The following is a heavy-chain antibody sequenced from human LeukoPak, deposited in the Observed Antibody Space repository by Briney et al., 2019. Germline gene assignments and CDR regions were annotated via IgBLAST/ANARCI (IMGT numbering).Heavy chain of an antibody. CDR2: ISSSSSTI. CDR3: AREEVVPAAGAFDY. V-gene: IGHV3-48*01. D-gene: IGHD2-2*01. J-gene: IGHJ4*02. Sequence: GGSLRLSCAASGFTFSNAWMNWVRQAPGKGLEWVSYISSSSSTIYYADSVKGRFTISRDNAKNSLYLQMNSLRAEDTAVYYCAREEVVPAAGAFDYWGQGTLVTVSS. CDR1: GFTFSNAW.